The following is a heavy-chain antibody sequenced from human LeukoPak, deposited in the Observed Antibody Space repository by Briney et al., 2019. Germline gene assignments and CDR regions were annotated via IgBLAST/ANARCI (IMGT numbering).Heavy chain of an antibody. Sequence: SVKVSCKASGGTFSSYAISWVRQAPGQGLEWMGGIIPIFGTANYAQKFQGSVTITADESTSTAYMELSSLRSEDTAVYYCARSDPPGYSSGWYLRFDPWGQGTLVTVSS. CDR3: ARSDPPGYSSGWYLRFDP. V-gene: IGHV1-69*01. CDR1: GGTFSSYA. D-gene: IGHD6-19*01. CDR2: IIPIFGTA. J-gene: IGHJ5*02.